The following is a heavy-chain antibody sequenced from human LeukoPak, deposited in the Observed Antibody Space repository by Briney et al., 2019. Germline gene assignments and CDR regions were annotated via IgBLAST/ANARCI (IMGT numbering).Heavy chain of an antibody. D-gene: IGHD6-19*01. CDR2: IRSKAYGGTT. CDR3: GGDSSGWYYFDY. V-gene: IGHV3-49*03. J-gene: IGHJ4*02. Sequence: GGSLRLYCTASGFTFGDYAMSWFRQAPGKGLEWVGFIRSKAYGGTTEYAASVKGRFTISRDDSKSIAYLQMNSLKTEDTAVYYCGGDSSGWYYFDYWGQGTLVTVSS. CDR1: GFTFGDYA.